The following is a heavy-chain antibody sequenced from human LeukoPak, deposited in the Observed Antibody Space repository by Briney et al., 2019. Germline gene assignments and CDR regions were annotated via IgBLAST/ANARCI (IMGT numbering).Heavy chain of an antibody. CDR1: GESFSAYY. CDR2: INHSGRT. CDR3: ARDLIQLWLFDY. Sequence: SETLSLTCAVYGESFSAYYWSWIRQPPGKGLEWIGEINHSGRTIYNPSLTSRVTISVDTSKNQFSLKLNSVTAADTAVYYCARDLIQLWLFDYWGQGTLVTVSS. V-gene: IGHV4-34*01. D-gene: IGHD5-18*01. J-gene: IGHJ4*02.